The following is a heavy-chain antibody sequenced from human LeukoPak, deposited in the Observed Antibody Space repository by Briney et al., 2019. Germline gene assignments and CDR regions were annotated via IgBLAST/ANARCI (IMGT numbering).Heavy chain of an antibody. CDR1: GYSFTSYW. CDR2: IYPGDSDT. Sequence: GESLKISCKGSGYSFTSYWIGWVRQMPGKGLEWMGIIYPGDSDTRYSPSFQGQVTISADKSISTAYLQWSSLKASDTAMYYCARRYCSGGSCYPMIDYWGQGTLVTVSS. CDR3: ARRYCSGGSCYPMIDY. D-gene: IGHD2-15*01. J-gene: IGHJ4*02. V-gene: IGHV5-51*01.